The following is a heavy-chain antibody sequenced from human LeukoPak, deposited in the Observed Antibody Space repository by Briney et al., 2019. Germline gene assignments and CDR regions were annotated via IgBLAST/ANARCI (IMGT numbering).Heavy chain of an antibody. Sequence: PGGSLRLSCAASGFTFSSYGMHWVRQAPGEGLEWMAVISYDGSNKYYADSVKGRFTISRDNSKNTLYLQMNSLRAEDTAVYYCAKDITIFGVVIIPYDAFDIWGQGTMVTVSS. J-gene: IGHJ3*02. V-gene: IGHV3-30*18. CDR1: GFTFSSYG. CDR2: ISYDGSNK. CDR3: AKDITIFGVVIIPYDAFDI. D-gene: IGHD3-3*01.